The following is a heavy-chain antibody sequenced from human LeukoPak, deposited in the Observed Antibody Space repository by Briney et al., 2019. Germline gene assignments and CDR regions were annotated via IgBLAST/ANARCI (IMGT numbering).Heavy chain of an antibody. J-gene: IGHJ3*02. CDR3: ASYQIAAAYQGAFDI. V-gene: IGHV4-39*07. Sequence: KPSETLSLTCTVSGGSISSSSYYWGWIRQPPGKGLEWIGSIYYSGSTNYNPSLKSRVTISVDTSKNQFSLKLSSVTAADTAVYYCASYQIAAAYQGAFDIWGQGTMVTVPS. CDR1: GGSISSSSYY. CDR2: IYYSGST. D-gene: IGHD6-13*01.